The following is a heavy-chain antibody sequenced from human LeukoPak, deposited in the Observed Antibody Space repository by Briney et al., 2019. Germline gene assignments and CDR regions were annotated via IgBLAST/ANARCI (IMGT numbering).Heavy chain of an antibody. CDR2: IIPILGIA. CDR1: GGTFSSYA. J-gene: IGHJ6*03. CDR3: ARGSTESGGSALYYYYYMEV. V-gene: IGHV1-69*04. D-gene: IGHD2-15*01. Sequence: ASVKLSCKASGGTFSSYAISWVRQAPGQGLEWMGRIIPILGIANYAQKFQGRVTITADKSTSTAYMELSSLRSEDTAVYYCARGSTESGGSALYYYYYMEVWGKGTTVTVSS.